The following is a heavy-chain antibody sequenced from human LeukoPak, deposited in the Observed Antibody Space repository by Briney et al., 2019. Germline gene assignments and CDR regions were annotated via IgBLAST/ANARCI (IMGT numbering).Heavy chain of an antibody. V-gene: IGHV3-7*01. CDR2: IKQDGSEK. CDR1: GFTFSSYA. J-gene: IGHJ4*02. Sequence: GGSLRLSCAASGFTFSSYAMSWVRQAPGKGLEWVANIKQDGSEKYYVDSVKGRFTISRDNAKNSLYLQMNSLRAEDTAVYYCANYDFWSGYSPNWGQGTLVTVSS. D-gene: IGHD3-3*01. CDR3: ANYDFWSGYSPN.